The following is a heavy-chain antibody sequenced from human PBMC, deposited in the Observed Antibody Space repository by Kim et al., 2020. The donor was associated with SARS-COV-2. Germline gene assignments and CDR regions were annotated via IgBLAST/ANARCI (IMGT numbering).Heavy chain of an antibody. CDR3: ARGGGGSGWYS. CDR2: IYYSGST. CDR1: GGSISSYY. V-gene: IGHV4-59*08. Sequence: SETLSLTCTVSGGSISSYYWSWIRQPPGKGLEWIGYIYYSGSTNYNPSLKSRVTISVDTSKNQFSLKLSSVTAADTAVYYCARGGGGSGWYSWGQGTLVT. D-gene: IGHD6-19*01. J-gene: IGHJ4*02.